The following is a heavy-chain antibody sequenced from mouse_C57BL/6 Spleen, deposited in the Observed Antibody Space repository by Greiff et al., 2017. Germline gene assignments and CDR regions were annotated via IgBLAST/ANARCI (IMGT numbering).Heavy chain of an antibody. Sequence: VQLQQPGAELVKPGASVKLSCKASGYTFTSYWMHWVKQRPGRGLEWIGRIDPNSGGTKYNEKFKGKSTLTVHKSSSTAYMQLSSLTSEDSAVYYCARVYYGNYGSAMDYWGQGTSVTVSS. CDR1: GYTFTSYW. V-gene: IGHV1-62-3*01. J-gene: IGHJ4*01. CDR2: IDPNSGGT. D-gene: IGHD2-1*01. CDR3: ARVYYGNYGSAMDY.